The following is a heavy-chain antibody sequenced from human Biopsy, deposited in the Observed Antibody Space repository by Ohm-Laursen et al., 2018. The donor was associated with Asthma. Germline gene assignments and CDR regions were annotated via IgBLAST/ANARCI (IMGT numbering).Heavy chain of an antibody. Sequence: SVKVSCKASGYTFIGCHIHWMRQAPGQGLEWMGGIMAVFGTANYAQKFQGRVTITADESTSTAYMELSSLRSEDTAVYYCARSQVGYSSGWSLLLKKFYYSGLDVWGQGTTVTVSS. CDR3: ARSQVGYSSGWSLLLKKFYYSGLDV. V-gene: IGHV1-69*13. D-gene: IGHD6-19*01. CDR1: GYTFIGCH. CDR2: IMAVFGTA. J-gene: IGHJ6*02.